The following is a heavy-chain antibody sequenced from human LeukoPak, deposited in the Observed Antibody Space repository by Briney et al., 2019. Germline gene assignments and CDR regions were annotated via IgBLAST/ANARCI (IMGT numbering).Heavy chain of an antibody. CDR3: QSRYLEWLLEY. CDR1: GDSISRSTYY. D-gene: IGHD3-3*01. CDR2: VYYGRSP. V-gene: IGHV4-39*02. J-gene: IGHJ4*02. Sequence: SETLSLTCTVSGDSISRSTYYWAWIRQPPGTGLEWIGSVYYGRSPYFNPSLESRATISVDTSKNHFSLKMSSVTAADTAVYYCQSRYLEWLLEYWGQGTLVTVSS.